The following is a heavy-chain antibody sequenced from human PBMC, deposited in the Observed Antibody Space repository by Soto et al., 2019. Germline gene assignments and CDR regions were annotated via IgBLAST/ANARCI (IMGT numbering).Heavy chain of an antibody. CDR3: ARGITLPTPLDY. D-gene: IGHD1-20*01. V-gene: IGHV1-3*01. J-gene: IGHJ4*02. CDR1: GYTLIRYS. Sequence: ASVKVSCKASGYTLIRYSIHWVRQAPGQRLEWMGWINAGNGNTKYSQKFQGRVTITRDTSASTAYMELSSLRSEDTAVYYCARGITLPTPLDYWGQGT. CDR2: INAGNGNT.